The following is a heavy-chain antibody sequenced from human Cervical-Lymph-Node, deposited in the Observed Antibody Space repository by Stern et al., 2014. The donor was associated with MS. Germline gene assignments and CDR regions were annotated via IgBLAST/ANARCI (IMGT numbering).Heavy chain of an antibody. D-gene: IGHD3-3*01. CDR2: IYPGDSDI. J-gene: IGHJ4*02. Sequence: VQLVQSGAEVRKPGESLTISCLASGYSFYSYWIGWVRQMPGKGLEWMGIIYPGDSDIRYSPSFQGQVTISADKSINTAYLQWSSLKASDTAMYYCARRGVTTRFDYWGQGTRVTVSS. CDR3: ARRGVTTRFDY. CDR1: GYSFYSYW. V-gene: IGHV5-51*01.